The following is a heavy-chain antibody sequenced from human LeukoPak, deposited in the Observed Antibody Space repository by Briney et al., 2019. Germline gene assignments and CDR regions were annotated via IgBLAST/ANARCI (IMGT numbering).Heavy chain of an antibody. Sequence: GGSLRLSCAASGFTFSSYAMSWVRQASGKGLEWVSAISGSGGSTYYADSVKGRFTISRDNSKNTLYLQMNSLRAEDTAVYYCAKGSQWLITFFDYWGQGTLVTVSS. CDR1: GFTFSSYA. V-gene: IGHV3-23*01. CDR3: AKGSQWLITFFDY. J-gene: IGHJ4*02. CDR2: ISGSGGST. D-gene: IGHD6-19*01.